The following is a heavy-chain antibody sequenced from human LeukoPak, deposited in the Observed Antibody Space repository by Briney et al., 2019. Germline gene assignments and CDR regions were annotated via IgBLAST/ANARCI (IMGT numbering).Heavy chain of an antibody. V-gene: IGHV3-48*01. J-gene: IGHJ4*02. CDR1: NFSFGYYG. CDR2: ITATSGSV. Sequence: GGSLRLSCTGSNFSFGYYGMNWVRQTPGKGLEWLSYITATSGSVYYADSVKGRFTISRDNSKNTLYLQMNSLRAEDTAVYYCASAPSYYYGSGGFDYWGQGTLVTVSS. D-gene: IGHD3-10*01. CDR3: ASAPSYYYGSGGFDY.